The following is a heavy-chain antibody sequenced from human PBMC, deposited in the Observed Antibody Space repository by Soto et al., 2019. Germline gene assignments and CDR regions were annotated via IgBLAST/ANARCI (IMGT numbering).Heavy chain of an antibody. D-gene: IGHD2-2*01. V-gene: IGHV1-2*02. CDR3: ARSLTEGYCTITGCYARPLYGMDV. J-gene: IGHJ6*02. CDR2: INPNSGGT. Sequence: ASVTVSCKASGYTFSGYYIHWLRQAAGQGLEWMGWINPNSGGTNYAQKFQGRVTVTRDTPTSTAYMELSRLTSDDTAVYYCARSLTEGYCTITGCYARPLYGMDVWGQGTTVTVSS. CDR1: GYTFSGYY.